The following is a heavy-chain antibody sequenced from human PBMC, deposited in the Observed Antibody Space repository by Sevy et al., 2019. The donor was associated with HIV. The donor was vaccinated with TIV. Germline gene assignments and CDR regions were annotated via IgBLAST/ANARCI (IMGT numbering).Heavy chain of an antibody. CDR3: ARYVDNIRFDP. CDR2: ISAYSGNT. D-gene: IGHD3-10*02. V-gene: IGHV1-18*01. Sequence: ASVKVSCKASGYTFTTYAISWVRQVPGQGLEWMGWISAYSGNTNYAQRLQGRVTLTTDTSTGTAYMELRSLRSDDAAVYYCARYVDNIRFDPWGQGTLVTVSS. J-gene: IGHJ5*02. CDR1: GYTFTTYA.